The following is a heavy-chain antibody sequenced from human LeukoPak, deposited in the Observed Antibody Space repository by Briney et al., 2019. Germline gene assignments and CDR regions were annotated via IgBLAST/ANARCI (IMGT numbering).Heavy chain of an antibody. Sequence: KPGGSLRLSCAASGFTFSSYSMNWVRQAPGKGLEWVSSISSSSSYIYYADSVKGRFTISRDNSKNTLYLQMNSLRAEDTAVYSCARASGPFDYWGQGTLVTVSS. CDR1: GFTFSSYS. J-gene: IGHJ4*02. CDR2: ISSSSSYI. V-gene: IGHV3-21*01. CDR3: ARASGPFDY. D-gene: IGHD3-10*01.